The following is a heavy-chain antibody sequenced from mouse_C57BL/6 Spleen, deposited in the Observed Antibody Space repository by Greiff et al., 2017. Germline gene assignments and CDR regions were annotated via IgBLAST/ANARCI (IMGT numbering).Heavy chain of an antibody. CDR3: ARQDGRGAMDY. D-gene: IGHD2-3*01. J-gene: IGHJ4*01. V-gene: IGHV5-6*01. CDR2: ISSGGSYT. Sequence: EVHLVESGGDLVKPGASLKLSCAASGFTFSSYGMSWVRQTPDQRLEWVATISSGGSYTYYTDSVKGRFTISRDNAKNTLYLQMSSLKSEDTAMYYCARQDGRGAMDYWGQGASVTVSS. CDR1: GFTFSSYG.